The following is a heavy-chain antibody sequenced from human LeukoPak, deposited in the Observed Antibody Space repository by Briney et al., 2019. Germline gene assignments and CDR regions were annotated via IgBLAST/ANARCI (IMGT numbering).Heavy chain of an antibody. D-gene: IGHD3-10*01. CDR2: ISAYNGNT. J-gene: IGHJ5*02. V-gene: IGHV1-18*01. Sequence: ASVKVSCKASGYTFTSYGISWVRQAPGQGLEWMGWISAYNGNTNYAQKLQDRVTMTTDTSTSTAYMELRSLRSDDTAVYYCARVRYFGSGSYLWFDPWGQGTLVTVSS. CDR3: ARVRYFGSGSYLWFDP. CDR1: GYTFTSYG.